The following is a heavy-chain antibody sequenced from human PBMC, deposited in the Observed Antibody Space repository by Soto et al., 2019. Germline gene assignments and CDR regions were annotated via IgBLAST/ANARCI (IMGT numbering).Heavy chain of an antibody. CDR2: VYYSGGA. CDR3: TRDGDGRMTTNPYYYYGMDV. V-gene: IGHV4-59*01. CDR1: GGSISGYY. D-gene: IGHD2-21*02. Sequence: SETLSLTCTVAGGSISGYYWSWIRQPPRKGLEWIGNVYYSGGAKYNPSVKRRVSISVDTSKNQFSLNLSSVTAADTAVYYCTRDGDGRMTTNPYYYYGMDVWGPGITVT. J-gene: IGHJ6*02.